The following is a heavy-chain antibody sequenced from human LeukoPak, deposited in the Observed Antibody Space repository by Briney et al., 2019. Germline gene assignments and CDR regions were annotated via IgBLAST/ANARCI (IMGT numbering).Heavy chain of an antibody. D-gene: IGHD1-26*01. Sequence: PGGSLRLPCAASGFIFTSYGMSWVRQAPGKGLEWVSTLTTAGSTYYADSVKGRFTISRDDAKNSLYLQMNSLRAEDTAVYYCARESGSGSYFDYWGQGTLVTVSS. CDR2: LTTAGST. V-gene: IGHV3-23*01. J-gene: IGHJ4*02. CDR1: GFIFTSYG. CDR3: ARESGSGSYFDY.